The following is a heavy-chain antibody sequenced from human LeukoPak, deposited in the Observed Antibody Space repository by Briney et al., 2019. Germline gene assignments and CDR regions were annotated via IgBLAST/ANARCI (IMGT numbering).Heavy chain of an antibody. CDR2: ISGSGGST. Sequence: SGGSLRLSCAASGFTFSSYAMSWVRQAPGKGLEWVSAISGSGGSTYYADSVKGRFTISRDNSKTTLYLQMNSLRAEDTAVYYCAKDSDITGTTGDWFDPWGQGTLVTVSS. V-gene: IGHV3-23*01. J-gene: IGHJ5*02. D-gene: IGHD1-7*01. CDR1: GFTFSSYA. CDR3: AKDSDITGTTGDWFDP.